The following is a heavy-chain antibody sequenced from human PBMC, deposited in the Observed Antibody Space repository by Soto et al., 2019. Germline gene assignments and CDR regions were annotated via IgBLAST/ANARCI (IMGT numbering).Heavy chain of an antibody. CDR3: ARWYQLPRGAYYYYMDV. D-gene: IGHD2-2*01. Sequence: GGSLRLSCAASGFIFSSYWMSWVRQAPGKGLEWVANIKQDGSEKYYVDSVKGRFTISRDNAKNSLYLQMNSLRAEDTAVYYCARWYQLPRGAYYYYMDVWGKGTTVTVS. V-gene: IGHV3-7*01. CDR2: IKQDGSEK. CDR1: GFIFSSYW. J-gene: IGHJ6*03.